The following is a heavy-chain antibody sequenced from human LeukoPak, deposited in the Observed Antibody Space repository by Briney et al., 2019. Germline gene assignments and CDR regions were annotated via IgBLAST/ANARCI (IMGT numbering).Heavy chain of an antibody. CDR3: ARQIEGYDDGSDYQGLDY. V-gene: IGHV1-3*01. CDR2: INAGNGNR. D-gene: IGHD3-22*01. J-gene: IGHJ4*02. Sequence: ASGKVSRKASGYTFTSYAMHWGRQAPGQRLEWMGWINAGNGNRKYSQKFQGRVTITMDTSASTAYMELSSLRSEDTAVYYCARQIEGYDDGSDYQGLDYWGQGTLVTVSS. CDR1: GYTFTSYA.